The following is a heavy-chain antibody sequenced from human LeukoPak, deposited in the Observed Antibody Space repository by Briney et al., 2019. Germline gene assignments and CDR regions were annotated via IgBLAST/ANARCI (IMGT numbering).Heavy chain of an antibody. J-gene: IGHJ4*02. CDR2: IYHSGST. V-gene: IGHV4-59*12. D-gene: IGHD6-13*01. CDR1: GGSISSYY. Sequence: SETLSLTCTVSGGSISSYYWSWIRQPPGKGLEWIGYIYHSGSTYYNPSLKSRVTISVDRSKNQFSLKLSSVTAADTAVYYCARVSRIAAAGDYWGQGTLVTVSS. CDR3: ARVSRIAAAGDY.